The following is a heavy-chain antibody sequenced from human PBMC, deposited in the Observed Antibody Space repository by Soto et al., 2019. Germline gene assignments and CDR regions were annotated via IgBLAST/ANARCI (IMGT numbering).Heavy chain of an antibody. J-gene: IGHJ4*02. CDR1: GFTFSAYS. D-gene: IGHD5-12*01. Sequence: WGSLRLSCTASGFTFSAYSMSWVRQAPGKGLEWVSSITHSGTYVYYADSVKGRFTISRDSASNSLFLQMTSLRAEDTAVYHCARARGNDWYSDYWGQGTLVTVSS. V-gene: IGHV3-21*01. CDR2: ITHSGTYV. CDR3: ARARGNDWYSDY.